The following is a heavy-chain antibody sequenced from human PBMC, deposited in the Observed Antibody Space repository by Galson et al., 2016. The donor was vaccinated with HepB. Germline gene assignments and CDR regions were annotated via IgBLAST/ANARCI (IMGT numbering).Heavy chain of an antibody. CDR2: ISGGGGST. CDR1: GFTFRTYT. Sequence: SLRLSCAASGFTFRTYTMSWVRQAPGKGLEWVSGISGGGGSTDYADSVKGRLTISRDNPKNMVYLQIHSLRVEDTAVYFCAKDRYCGGGACSWSYFDLWGPGIQVTVSS. D-gene: IGHD2-15*01. CDR3: AKDRYCGGGACSWSYFDL. J-gene: IGHJ4*02. V-gene: IGHV3-23*01.